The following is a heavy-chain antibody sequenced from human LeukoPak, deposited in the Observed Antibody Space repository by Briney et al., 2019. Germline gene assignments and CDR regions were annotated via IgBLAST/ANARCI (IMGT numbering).Heavy chain of an antibody. CDR1: GFTFSSYG. CDR2: IRYDGSNK. CDR3: AQGPLNSADY. D-gene: IGHD1-1*01. V-gene: IGHV3-30*02. Sequence: GGSLRLSCAASGFTFSSYGMHWVRQAPGKGLEWVAFIRYDGSNKYYADSVKGRFTISRDNSKNTLYLQMNSLRAEDTAVYYCAQGPLNSADYWGQGTLVTVSS. J-gene: IGHJ4*02.